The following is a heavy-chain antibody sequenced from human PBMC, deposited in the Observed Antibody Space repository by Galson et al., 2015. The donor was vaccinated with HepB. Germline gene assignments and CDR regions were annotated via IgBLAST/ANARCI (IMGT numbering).Heavy chain of an antibody. Sequence: SLRLSCAASGFTFSSYAMSWVRQAPGKGLEWVSAISGSGGSTYYADSVKDRFTISRDDSKNTLYLQMNSLKTEDTAVYYCTTGADGAGSWGQGTLVTVSS. CDR2: ISGSGGST. CDR3: TTGADGAGS. D-gene: IGHD7-27*01. J-gene: IGHJ5*02. CDR1: GFTFSSYA. V-gene: IGHV3-23*01.